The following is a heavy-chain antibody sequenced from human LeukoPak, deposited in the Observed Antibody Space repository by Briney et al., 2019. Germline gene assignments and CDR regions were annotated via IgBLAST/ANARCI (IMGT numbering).Heavy chain of an antibody. Sequence: GGSLRLSCAASGFTFSSYAMSWVRQAPGMGLEWVSAISGSGGSTYYADSVKGRFTISRDNSKNTLYLQMNSLRAEDTAVYCCAKAKTPRVVIHDAFDIWGQGTMVTVSS. CDR1: GFTFSSYA. CDR3: AKAKTPRVVIHDAFDI. V-gene: IGHV3-23*01. D-gene: IGHD3-22*01. CDR2: ISGSGGST. J-gene: IGHJ3*02.